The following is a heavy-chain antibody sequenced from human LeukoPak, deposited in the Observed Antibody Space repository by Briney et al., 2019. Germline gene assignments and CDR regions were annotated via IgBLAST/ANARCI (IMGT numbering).Heavy chain of an antibody. Sequence: ASMKVSCKASGYMFTGFYIHWVRQAPGQGLEWMGWINPNTGGTNFAQKFQGRVTITRATSISTAYMELHRLTPNATAVYYCARDGIGVYTGYSRNVLDSWGQGTLVTVSS. D-gene: IGHD5-12*01. V-gene: IGHV1-2*02. CDR3: ARDGIGVYTGYSRNVLDS. J-gene: IGHJ4*02. CDR2: INPNTGGT. CDR1: GYMFTGFY.